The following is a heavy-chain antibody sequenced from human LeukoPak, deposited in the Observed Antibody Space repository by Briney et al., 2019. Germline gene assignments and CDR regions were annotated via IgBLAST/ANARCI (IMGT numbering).Heavy chain of an antibody. D-gene: IGHD5-24*01. CDR2: IIPIFGIA. Sequence: ASVKVSCKASGGTFSSYAISWVRQAPGQGLEWMGRIIPIFGIANYAQKFQGRVTITADKSTSTAYMELSSPRSEDTAVYYCAREGEDVEMANWGQGTLATVSS. J-gene: IGHJ4*02. V-gene: IGHV1-69*04. CDR3: AREGEDVEMAN. CDR1: GGTFSSYA.